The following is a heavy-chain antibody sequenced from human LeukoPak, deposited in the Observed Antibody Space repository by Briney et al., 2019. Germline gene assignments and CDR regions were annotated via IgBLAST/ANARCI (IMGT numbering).Heavy chain of an antibody. J-gene: IGHJ4*02. Sequence: SETLSLTCTVSGGSISQYYWSWIRQTPGKGLEWIGYLYYGGGTNYHPTLKSRVAISADSSKNQLSLRLTSVTAADTAVYYCARGGSGTVMYYWGQGILVTVSS. D-gene: IGHD4-17*01. CDR3: ARGGSGTVMYY. CDR2: LYYGGGT. V-gene: IGHV4-59*12. CDR1: GGSISQYY.